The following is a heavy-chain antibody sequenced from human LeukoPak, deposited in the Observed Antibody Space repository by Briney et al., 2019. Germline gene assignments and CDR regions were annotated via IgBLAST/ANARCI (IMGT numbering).Heavy chain of an antibody. J-gene: IGHJ4*02. CDR2: INTNTGNP. CDR1: GYTFTSYA. D-gene: IGHD3-3*01. Sequence: GASVKVSCKASGYTFTSYAMNWVRQAPGQGLEWMGWINTNTGNPTYAQGFTGRFVFSLDTSVSTAYLQISSLKAEDTAVYYCARWAADFWNKYHTIDFWGQGTLVTVSS. V-gene: IGHV7-4-1*02. CDR3: ARWAADFWNKYHTIDF.